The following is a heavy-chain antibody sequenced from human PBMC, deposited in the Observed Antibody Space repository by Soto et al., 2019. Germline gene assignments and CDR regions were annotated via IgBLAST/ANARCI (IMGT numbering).Heavy chain of an antibody. D-gene: IGHD5-18*01. CDR1: GYPFDDFA. CDR2: IRNHSYLETT. J-gene: IGHJ4*02. Sequence: GSLALSCTSYGYPFDDFAITWVRQAPGNGLAWLGLIRNHSYLETTEYAAAVKGRLTISRVTSNGNADLQMHSLNLEDSAVYYCSGEESPNTAYLSLCRGQGISVIV. V-gene: IGHV3-49*04. CDR3: SGEESPNTAYLSLC.